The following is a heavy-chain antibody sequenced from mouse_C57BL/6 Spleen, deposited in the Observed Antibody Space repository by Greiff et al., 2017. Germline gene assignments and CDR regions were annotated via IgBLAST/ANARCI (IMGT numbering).Heavy chain of an antibody. Sequence: EVQLQQSGAELVRPGASVKLSCTASGFNIKDDYMHWVKQRPEQGLEWIGWIDPENGDTEYASKFQGKATITADTSSNTAYLQLSSLTSEDTAVYYCTTDYGSSSPRAMDYWGQGTSVTVSS. J-gene: IGHJ4*01. CDR3: TTDYGSSSPRAMDY. V-gene: IGHV14-4*01. CDR2: IDPENGDT. CDR1: GFNIKDDY. D-gene: IGHD1-1*01.